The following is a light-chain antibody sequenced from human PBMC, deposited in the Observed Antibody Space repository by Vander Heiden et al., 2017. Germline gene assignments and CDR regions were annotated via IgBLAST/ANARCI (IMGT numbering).Light chain of an antibody. CDR1: SGDVGSYNV. CDR2: EVS. CDR3: CSHASSSTLV. J-gene: IGLJ3*02. V-gene: IGLV2-23*02. Sequence: QSALTQPASVSGSPGQSVTISCPGTSGDVGSYNVVYWYPQHPGKARTLMLYEVSKRPSGVANRFSVSKSGNTASLTISGLQAEDEDDYYCCSHASSSTLVFGGGTKLTVL.